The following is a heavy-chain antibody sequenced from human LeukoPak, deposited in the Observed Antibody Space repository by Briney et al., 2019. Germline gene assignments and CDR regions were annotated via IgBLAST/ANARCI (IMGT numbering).Heavy chain of an antibody. CDR1: GGSISSYY. CDR2: IYYSGST. CDR3: ARDGRSGSYYYYMDV. Sequence: MASETLSLTCTVSGGSISSYYWSWIRQPPGKGLEWIGYIYYSGSTNYNPSLKSRVTISVDTSKNQFSLKLSSVTAADTAVYYCARDGRSGSYYYYMDVWGKGTTVTVSS. V-gene: IGHV4-59*01. D-gene: IGHD1-26*01. J-gene: IGHJ6*03.